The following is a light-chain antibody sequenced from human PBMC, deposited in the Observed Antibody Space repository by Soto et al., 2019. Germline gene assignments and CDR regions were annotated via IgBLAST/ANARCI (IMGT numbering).Light chain of an antibody. CDR2: DVS. CDR3: SSYTSSSTPFYV. Sequence: QPVLAQPASGSRVHRQSITITCTETSSDVGGYNYVSWYQQHPGKAPKLMIYDVSNRPSGVSNRFSGSKSGNTASLTISGLQAEDEADYYCSSYTSSSTPFYVFGTGTRSPS. V-gene: IGLV2-14*01. J-gene: IGLJ1*01. CDR1: SSDVGGYNY.